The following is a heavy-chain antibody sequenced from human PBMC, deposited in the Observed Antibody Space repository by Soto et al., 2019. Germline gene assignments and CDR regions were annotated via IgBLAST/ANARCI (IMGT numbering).Heavy chain of an antibody. J-gene: IGHJ5*02. CDR2: IIPIFGTA. CDR1: GGTFSSYA. Sequence: RASVKVSCKAPGGTFSSYAISWVRQAPGQGLEWMGGIIPIFGTANYAQKFQGRVTITADESTSTAYMELSSLRSEDTAVYYCASRTYYAGNSQWFDPWGQGTLVTVSS. D-gene: IGHD6-13*01. CDR3: ASRTYYAGNSQWFDP. V-gene: IGHV1-69*13.